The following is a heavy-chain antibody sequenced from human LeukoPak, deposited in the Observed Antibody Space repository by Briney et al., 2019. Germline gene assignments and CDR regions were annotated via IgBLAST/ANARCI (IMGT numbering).Heavy chain of an antibody. D-gene: IGHD3-3*02. V-gene: IGHV3-15*01. Sequence: GGSLRLSCAASGFAFSNAWMSWVRQAPGKGLEWVGRIKSKTDGGTTDYAAPVKGRFTISRDDSKNTLYLQMNSLKTEDTAVYYCTSFFWQTPGGYWGQGTLVTVSS. J-gene: IGHJ4*02. CDR1: GFAFSNAW. CDR3: TSFFWQTPGGY. CDR2: IKSKTDGGTT.